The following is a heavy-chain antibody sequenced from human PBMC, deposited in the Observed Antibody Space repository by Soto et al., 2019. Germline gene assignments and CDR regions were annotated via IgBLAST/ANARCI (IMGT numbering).Heavy chain of an antibody. D-gene: IGHD2-8*01. Sequence: GGSLRLSCAASGFTFSSYGMHWVRQAPGKGLEWVAVIWYDGSNKYYADSVKGRFTISRDNSENTLYLQMNSLRAEDTAVYYCARDTLRYCTNGVCSRFYYYYGMDVWGQGTTVTVSS. V-gene: IGHV3-33*01. J-gene: IGHJ6*02. CDR1: GFTFSSYG. CDR3: ARDTLRYCTNGVCSRFYYYYGMDV. CDR2: IWYDGSNK.